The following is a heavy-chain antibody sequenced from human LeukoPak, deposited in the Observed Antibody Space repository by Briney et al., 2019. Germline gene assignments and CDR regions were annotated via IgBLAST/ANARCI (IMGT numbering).Heavy chain of an antibody. D-gene: IGHD4-17*01. J-gene: IGHJ4*02. CDR2: IDHSGST. V-gene: IGHV4-34*01. CDR3: ATPGGGGLRPFDY. CDR1: GGSFSGYY. Sequence: PSETLSLTCAAYGGSFSGYYWSWIRQPPGKGLEWIGEIDHSGSTNYNPSLKSRVTISVDTSKNQFSLKLSSVTAADTAVYYCATPGGGGLRPFDYWGQGTLVTVSS.